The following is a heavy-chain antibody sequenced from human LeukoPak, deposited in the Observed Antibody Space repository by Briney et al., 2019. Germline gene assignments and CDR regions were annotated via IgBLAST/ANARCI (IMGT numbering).Heavy chain of an antibody. V-gene: IGHV4-59*01. J-gene: IGHJ4*02. CDR2: IYYSGST. Sequence: SETLSLTCTVSGGSISSYYWSWIRQPPGKGLEWIGYIYYSGSTNYNPSPKSRVTISVDTSKNQFSLKLSSVTAADTAVYYCASSLIQLWLRDWGQGTLVTVSS. CDR1: GGSISSYY. D-gene: IGHD5-18*01. CDR3: ASSLIQLWLRD.